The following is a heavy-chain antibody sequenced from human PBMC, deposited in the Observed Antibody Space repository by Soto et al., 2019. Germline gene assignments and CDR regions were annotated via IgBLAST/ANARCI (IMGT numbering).Heavy chain of an antibody. CDR1: GGTFSSYG. CDR2: INPMFDTS. CDR3: ARVHASGWVDALNYYFYGMDV. V-gene: IGHV1-69*01. J-gene: IGHJ6*02. D-gene: IGHD6-19*01. Sequence: QVQLVQSGAEVQKPGSSGKDSCKASGGTFSSYGNSWMRQAPGQGLECMGGINPMFDTSNYAQKFQGRVTITADESMSGAYVELSSLRSEDTALYYCARVHASGWVDALNYYFYGMDVWGQGTTVTVSS.